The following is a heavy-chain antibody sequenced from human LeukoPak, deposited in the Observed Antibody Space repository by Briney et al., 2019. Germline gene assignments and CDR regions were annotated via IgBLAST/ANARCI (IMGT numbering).Heavy chain of an antibody. Sequence: GGSLRLSCAASGFTFSDYGMSWVRQAPGKGLEWVSSISGSGGTTYYADSVKGRFTISRDNSKNTLYLQTNSLRAEDTAVYYCAKSGYNRFDYWGQGTLVTVSS. CDR1: GFTFSDYG. D-gene: IGHD5-24*01. CDR2: ISGSGGTT. CDR3: AKSGYNRFDY. J-gene: IGHJ4*02. V-gene: IGHV3-23*01.